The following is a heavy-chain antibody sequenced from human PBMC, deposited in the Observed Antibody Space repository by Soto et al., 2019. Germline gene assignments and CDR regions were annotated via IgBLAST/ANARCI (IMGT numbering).Heavy chain of an antibody. CDR3: AREGGAAPGARREWYLDL. D-gene: IGHD6-25*01. J-gene: IGHJ2*01. V-gene: IGHV1-2*02. Sequence: QVQLVQSGAEVKKPGASVTVSCKTSGYPLTDFYIHWVRQAPGQGLEWLAWINPHTGDTNTALKFQGRVTMTRDTFINTAFMELTRLSSDDTDVYYCAREGGAAPGARREWYLDLLGRGHLVSVSS. CDR1: GYPLTDFY. CDR2: INPHTGDT.